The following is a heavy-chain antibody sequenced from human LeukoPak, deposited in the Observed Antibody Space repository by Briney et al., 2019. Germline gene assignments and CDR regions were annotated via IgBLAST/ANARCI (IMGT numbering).Heavy chain of an antibody. CDR3: ARGIRVVPAAINYFDY. Sequence: SETLSLTCTVSGGSISAYYWSWIRQPPGKGLEWIGYIYDSGNTNYNPSLKSRVTISVDTSKNQFSLKLSSVTAADTAVYYCARGIRVVPAAINYFDYWGQGTLVTVSS. CDR2: IYDSGNT. CDR1: GGSISAYY. J-gene: IGHJ4*02. D-gene: IGHD2-2*02. V-gene: IGHV4-59*01.